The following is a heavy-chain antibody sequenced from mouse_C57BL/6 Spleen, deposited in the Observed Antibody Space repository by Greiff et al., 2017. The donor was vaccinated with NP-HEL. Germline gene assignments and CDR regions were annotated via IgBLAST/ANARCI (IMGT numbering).Heavy chain of an antibody. V-gene: IGHV2-6*01. Sequence: QVQLQQSGPGLVAPSQSLSITCTVSGFSLTSYGVDWVRQSPGKGLEWLGVIWGVGSTNYNSALKSRLSISKDNSKSQVFLKMNSLQTDDTAMYYCASGEGYGNPFAYWGQGTLVTVSA. CDR3: ASGEGYGNPFAY. CDR1: GFSLTSYG. D-gene: IGHD2-1*01. CDR2: IWGVGST. J-gene: IGHJ3*01.